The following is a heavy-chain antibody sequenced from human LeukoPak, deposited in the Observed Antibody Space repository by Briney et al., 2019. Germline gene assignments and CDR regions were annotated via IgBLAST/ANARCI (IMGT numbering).Heavy chain of an antibody. D-gene: IGHD2-15*01. CDR1: GFTFSSYA. V-gene: IGHV3-23*01. J-gene: IGHJ4*02. CDR2: ISGSGGST. Sequence: GGSLRLSCAASGFTFSSYAMGWVRQAPGKGLEWVSAISGSGGSTYYADSVKGRFTISRDNSKNTLYLQMNSLRAEDTAVYYCAKARCSGGSCFLFDYWGQGTLVTVSS. CDR3: AKARCSGGSCFLFDY.